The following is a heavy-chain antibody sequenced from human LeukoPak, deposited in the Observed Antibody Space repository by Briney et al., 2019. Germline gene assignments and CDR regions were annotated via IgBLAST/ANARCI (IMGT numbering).Heavy chain of an antibody. D-gene: IGHD5-12*01. CDR2: ISPDGSIT. V-gene: IGHV3-74*01. CDR3: ARDRGYGALDY. J-gene: IGHJ4*02. Sequence: PGGSLRLSCAASGFTLRSHWMQWVRQVPGKGPVWFSRISPDGSITKYADSVRGRFTISRDNAKNMVCLEMNGLRAEDTAVYFCARDRGYGALDYWGQGTLVTVSS. CDR1: GFTLRSHW.